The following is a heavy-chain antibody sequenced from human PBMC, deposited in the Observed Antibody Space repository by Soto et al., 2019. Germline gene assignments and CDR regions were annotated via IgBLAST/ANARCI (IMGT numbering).Heavy chain of an antibody. Sequence: EVQLLESGGDVVRPGGSLRLSCAASGITFSSYAMGWVRQAPGKGLEWVAGVSRAGTYTFYADSVRGRFSISRDNSRDTVDLYMNALRGDDTAIYFCVKYTVTEDLGESWGQGTLVSVSS. CDR2: VSRAGTYT. CDR3: VKYTVTEDLGES. J-gene: IGHJ5*02. D-gene: IGHD3-16*01. CDR1: GITFSSYA. V-gene: IGHV3-23*01.